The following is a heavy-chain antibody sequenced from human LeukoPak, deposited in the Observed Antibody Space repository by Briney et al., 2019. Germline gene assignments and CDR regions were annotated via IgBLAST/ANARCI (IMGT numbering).Heavy chain of an antibody. CDR1: EFTFSTYW. Sequence: GGSLRLSCAASEFTFSTYWMTWVRQAPGKGLEWVANIEPPGSESYYVDPVKGRFTISRDNAKNLLYLQMNSLRAEDTAVYYYGRFGYEAAVDYWGQGTLVTVSS. J-gene: IGHJ4*02. D-gene: IGHD6-13*01. CDR3: GRFGYEAAVDY. V-gene: IGHV3-7*01. CDR2: IEPPGSES.